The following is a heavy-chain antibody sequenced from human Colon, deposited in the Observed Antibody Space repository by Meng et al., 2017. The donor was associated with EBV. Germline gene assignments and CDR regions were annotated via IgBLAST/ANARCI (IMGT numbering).Heavy chain of an antibody. J-gene: IGHJ4*02. CDR2: IYYSALP. CDR3: TRVSSGWVYFED. V-gene: IGHV4-31*03. CDR1: GVSFSSGGYS. Sequence: VEVGGSGTGVGRPSQTRSRTCTVSGVSFSSGGYSGTWICRRPEKGLVWVGHIYYSALPCCHPSLKRRVIISIDTCKNQFSLSLRSVTAADTAVYYCTRVSSGWVYFEDWDQGTLVTVSS. D-gene: IGHD6-19*01.